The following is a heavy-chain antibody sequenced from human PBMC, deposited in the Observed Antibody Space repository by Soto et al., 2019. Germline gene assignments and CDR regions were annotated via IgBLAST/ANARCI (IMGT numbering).Heavy chain of an antibody. Sequence: QITLKESGPPLVKPTQTLTLTCTFSGFSLTTSGVGVGWIRQPPGKAPEWLAIINWDDDKRYNPSLQSRLTVSKDTSKNQVVLSMTSMDPVDTATYYCAYRRNFYNNSGLVYWSQGTLVTVSS. D-gene: IGHD3-22*01. J-gene: IGHJ4*02. CDR2: INWDDDK. CDR3: AYRRNFYNNSGLVY. V-gene: IGHV2-5*02. CDR1: GFSLTTSGVG.